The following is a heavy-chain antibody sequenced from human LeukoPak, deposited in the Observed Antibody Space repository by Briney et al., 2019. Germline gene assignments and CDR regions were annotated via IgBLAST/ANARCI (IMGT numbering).Heavy chain of an antibody. CDR3: ARVRYFGSGTYFDL. CDR2: IYPADSDT. D-gene: IGHD3-10*01. CDR1: GYSITSDW. Sequence: GESLKISCKGSGYSITSDWIGWVRQMPGKGLEWMAIIYPADSDTRYNPSFQGQVTISADKSVNTTYLQWSSLKASDTAMYYCARVRYFGSGTYFDLWGQGTLVTVSS. J-gene: IGHJ4*02. V-gene: IGHV5-51*01.